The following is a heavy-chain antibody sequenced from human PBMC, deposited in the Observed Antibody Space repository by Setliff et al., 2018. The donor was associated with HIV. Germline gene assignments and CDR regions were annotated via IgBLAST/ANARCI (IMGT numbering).Heavy chain of an antibody. CDR1: GFTFSSYG. Sequence: PGGSLRLSCAASGFTFSSYGMHWVRQAPGKGLEWVAVIWYDGSNKYYADSVKGRFTISRDNARTSLYLEMSSLRAEDTAVYLCANLWEVGAWGQGTLVTVSS. CDR2: IWYDGSNK. V-gene: IGHV3-33*03. D-gene: IGHD1-26*01. CDR3: ANLWEVGA. J-gene: IGHJ5*02.